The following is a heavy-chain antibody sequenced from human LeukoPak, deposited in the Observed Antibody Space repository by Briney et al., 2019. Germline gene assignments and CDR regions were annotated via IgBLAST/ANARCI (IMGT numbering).Heavy chain of an antibody. V-gene: IGHV4-34*01. J-gene: IGHJ4*02. CDR2: INHSGST. CDR1: GGSFSGYY. D-gene: IGHD2-2*01. Sequence: SETLSLNCAVYGGSFSGYYWSWIRQPPGKGLEWIGEINHSGSTNYNPSLKSRVTISVDTSKNQFSLKLSSVTAADTAVYYCAGVEYAVDYWGQGTLVTVSS. CDR3: AGVEYAVDY.